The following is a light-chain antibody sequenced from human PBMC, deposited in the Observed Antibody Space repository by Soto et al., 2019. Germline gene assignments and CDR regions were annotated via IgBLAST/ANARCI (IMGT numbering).Light chain of an antibody. CDR1: QSVSNS. J-gene: IGKJ5*01. V-gene: IGKV3-11*01. CDR2: DVS. Sequence: ELVLTQSPATLSLSPGERVTLSCRASQSVSNSLSWYQQKPGQPPRLLIYDVSNRATGIPARFSGSGSGTDFTLPITSLEPEDFAVYFCHQRYNWPRVTFGQGTRVEI. CDR3: HQRYNWPRVT.